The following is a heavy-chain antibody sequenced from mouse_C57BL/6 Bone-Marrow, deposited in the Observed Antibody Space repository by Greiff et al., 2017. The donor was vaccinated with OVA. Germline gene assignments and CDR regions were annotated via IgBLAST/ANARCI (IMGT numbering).Heavy chain of an antibody. J-gene: IGHJ2*01. CDR1: GYTFTDYY. CDR2: INPYNGGT. V-gene: IGHV1-19*01. CDR3: ARGPYYFDY. Sequence: EVQVVESGPVLVKPGASVKMSCKASGYTFTDYYMNWVKQSHGKSLEWIGVINPYNGGTSYNQKFKGKATLTVDKSSSTAYMELNSLTSEDSAVYYCARGPYYFDYWGQGTTLTVSS.